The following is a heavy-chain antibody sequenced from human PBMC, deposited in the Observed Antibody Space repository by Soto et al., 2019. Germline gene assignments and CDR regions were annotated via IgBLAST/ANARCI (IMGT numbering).Heavy chain of an antibody. CDR3: GVTTRYDYHYRDV. J-gene: IGHJ6*03. D-gene: IGHD4-17*01. Sequence: PWETLSLTCAVYGGSFSGYYWSWIRQLPGKGLEWIGEINHSGSTNYNPSLKSRVTISVDTSKNQFSLKLSSVTAADTAVYYCGVTTRYDYHYRDVWSTGTTVTVSS. V-gene: IGHV4-34*01. CDR1: GGSFSGYY. CDR2: INHSGST.